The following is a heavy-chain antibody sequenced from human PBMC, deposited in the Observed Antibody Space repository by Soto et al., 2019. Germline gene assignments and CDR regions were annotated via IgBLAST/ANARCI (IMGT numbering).Heavy chain of an antibody. V-gene: IGHV1-69*01. CDR2: IIPIFGTA. CDR3: ARTLRTQPQWLGCIYYYYYGMDV. J-gene: IGHJ6*02. CDR1: GGTFSSYA. Sequence: QVQLVQSGAEVKKPGSSVKVSCKASGGTFSSYAISWVRQAPGQGLEWMGGIIPIFGTANYAQKFQGRVTITADDSTRTAYMGLSSLRSEDTAVYYCARTLRTQPQWLGCIYYYYYGMDVWGQGTTVTVSS. D-gene: IGHD5-12*01.